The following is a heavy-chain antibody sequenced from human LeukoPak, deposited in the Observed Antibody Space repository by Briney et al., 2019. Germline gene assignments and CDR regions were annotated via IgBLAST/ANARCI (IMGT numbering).Heavy chain of an antibody. Sequence: SETLSLTCAVYGGSFSGYYWSWIRQPPGKGLEWIGEINHSGSTNYNPSLKSRVTISVDTSKNQFSLKLSSVTAADTAVYYCARHAWTTLDYWGQGTLVTVSS. D-gene: IGHD1-1*01. CDR3: ARHAWTTLDY. CDR2: INHSGST. CDR1: GGSFSGYY. J-gene: IGHJ4*02. V-gene: IGHV4-34*01.